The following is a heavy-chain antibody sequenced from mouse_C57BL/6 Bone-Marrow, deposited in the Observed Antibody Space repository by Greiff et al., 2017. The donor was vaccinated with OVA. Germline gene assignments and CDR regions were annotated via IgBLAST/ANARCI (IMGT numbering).Heavy chain of an antibody. Sequence: DVKLQESGPELVKPGASVKIPCKASGYTFTDYNMDWVKQSHGKSLEWIGDINPNNGGTIYNQKFKGKATLTVDKSSSTAYMELRSLTSEDTAVYYCARRKLTGTSGFAYWGQGTLVTVSA. V-gene: IGHV1-18*01. J-gene: IGHJ3*01. D-gene: IGHD4-1*01. CDR1: GYTFTDYN. CDR3: ARRKLTGTSGFAY. CDR2: INPNNGGT.